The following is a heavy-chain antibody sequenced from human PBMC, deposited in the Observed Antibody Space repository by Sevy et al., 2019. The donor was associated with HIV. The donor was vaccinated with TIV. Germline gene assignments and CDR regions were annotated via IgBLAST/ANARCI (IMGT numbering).Heavy chain of an antibody. J-gene: IGHJ6*02. D-gene: IGHD3-10*01. CDR2: ISSSSSYI. V-gene: IGHV3-21*01. Sequence: GGSLRLSCAASGFTFSSYSMNWVRQAPGKGLEWVSSISSSSSYIYYADSVKGRFTISRDNAKNSLYLQMNSLRAEDTAVYYCAREGGPFGEVRNTYYYYGMDVWGQGTTVTVSS. CDR1: GFTFSSYS. CDR3: AREGGPFGEVRNTYYYYGMDV.